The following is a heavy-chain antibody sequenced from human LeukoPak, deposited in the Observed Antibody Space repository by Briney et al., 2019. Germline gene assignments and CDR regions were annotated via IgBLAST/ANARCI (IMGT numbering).Heavy chain of an antibody. CDR2: IIPILGIA. Sequence: SVKVSCKASGGTFSSYAISWVRQAPGQGLEWMGRIIPILGIANYAQKFQGRVTMTRDTSTSTVYMELSSLRSEDTAVYYCARDLGLRGVTNWFDPWGQGTLVTVSS. CDR3: ARDLGLRGVTNWFDP. J-gene: IGHJ5*02. CDR1: GGTFSSYA. D-gene: IGHD3-10*01. V-gene: IGHV1-69*04.